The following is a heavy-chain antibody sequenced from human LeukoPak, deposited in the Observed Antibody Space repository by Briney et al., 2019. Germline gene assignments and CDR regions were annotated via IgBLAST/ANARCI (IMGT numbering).Heavy chain of an antibody. J-gene: IGHJ2*01. CDR1: GYSFTSHW. CDR3: ARNIQRYCSGGSCYSNWYFDL. CDR2: IYPGYSDT. V-gene: IGHV5-51*01. Sequence: EPLKISWKGSGYSFTSHWIGWVRQIPGKGLEWMGVIYPGYSDTRYSPSFQGKVTISADKSISTAYLQWNSLKASDTAMYYCARNIQRYCSGGSCYSNWYFDLWGRGTLVTVSS. D-gene: IGHD2-15*01.